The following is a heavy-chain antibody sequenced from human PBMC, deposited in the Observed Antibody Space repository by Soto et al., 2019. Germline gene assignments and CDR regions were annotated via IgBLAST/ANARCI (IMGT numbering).Heavy chain of an antibody. CDR2: INPNGGST. CDR1: GYSFTSQY. V-gene: IGHV1-46*01. Sequence: QVQLVQSGAEVEKPGASVKISCKASGYSFTSQYVHWVRQAPGQGLEWMGIINPNGGSTTYAQKFPGKGHRARDTVPRPGPQGPSSLESGETARFFVGKGPGVPPGGGGTEPLDIWGQGTMVTVAS. D-gene: IGHD3-16*01. J-gene: IGHJ3*02. CDR3: GKGPGVPPGGGGTEPLDI.